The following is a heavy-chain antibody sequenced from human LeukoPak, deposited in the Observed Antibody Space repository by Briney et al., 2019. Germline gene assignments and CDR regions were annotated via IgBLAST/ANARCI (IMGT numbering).Heavy chain of an antibody. CDR1: GYTFTSYY. CDR2: INPSGGST. V-gene: IGHV1-46*01. CDR3: ARGHYYDSSGYYYEDNWFDP. D-gene: IGHD3-22*01. Sequence: ASVKVSCKASGYTFTSYYMHWVRQAPGQGLEWMGIINPSGGSTSYAQKFQGRVTMTRDMSTSTVYMELSSLRSEDTAVYYCARGHYYDSSGYYYEDNWFDPWGQGTLVTVSS. J-gene: IGHJ5*02.